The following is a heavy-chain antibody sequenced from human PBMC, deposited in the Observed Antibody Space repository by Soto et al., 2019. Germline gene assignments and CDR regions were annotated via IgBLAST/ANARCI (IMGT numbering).Heavy chain of an antibody. D-gene: IGHD5-12*01. Sequence: QMQLVQSGAEVKEPGASVTVSCRASGDRFTDYYMHWVRQAPGQGLEWMGWINPNSGVTKYAQKFQGWVTMTRDTSIRTVYMQLSRLGFDDTAIYYCARESGGATATLDYYYFYMDVWGTGTTVTVFS. V-gene: IGHV1-2*04. CDR3: ARESGGATATLDYYYFYMDV. CDR1: GDRFTDYY. CDR2: INPNSGVT. J-gene: IGHJ6*03.